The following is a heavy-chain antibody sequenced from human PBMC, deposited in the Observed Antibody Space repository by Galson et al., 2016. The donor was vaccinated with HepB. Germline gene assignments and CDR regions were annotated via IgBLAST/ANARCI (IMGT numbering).Heavy chain of an antibody. CDR1: GFTFSNYW. D-gene: IGHD2-21*02. CDR3: VKAREDVVAGTAVQVGSLWFFAL. V-gene: IGHV3-23*01. J-gene: IGHJ2*01. CDR2: INDGGQTT. Sequence: SLRLSCAASGFTFSNYWMSWIRQSPGKGLEWVSTINDGGQTTYYADSVRGRSVISRDNSRNTLYLQVNSLRADDTAVYYCVKAREDVVAGTAVQVGSLWFFALWGRGTLVTVSS.